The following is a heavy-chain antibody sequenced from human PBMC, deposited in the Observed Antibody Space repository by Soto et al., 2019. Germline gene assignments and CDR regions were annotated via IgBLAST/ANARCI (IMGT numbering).Heavy chain of an antibody. CDR1: GFTFSNYG. J-gene: IGHJ4*02. D-gene: IGHD1-26*01. V-gene: IGHV3-23*01. CDR3: AKGKGAGATPDGANC. CDR2: IRSDGDTT. Sequence: EVQVLESGGGLVQPGGSLRLSCAASGFTFSNYGMNWVRQAPGKGLEWVSGIRSDGDTTYNSDSVKGRFTVSRDTFKNTVYLQMNSLRVEDSAVYYGAKGKGAGATPDGANCWGQGTLVTVSS.